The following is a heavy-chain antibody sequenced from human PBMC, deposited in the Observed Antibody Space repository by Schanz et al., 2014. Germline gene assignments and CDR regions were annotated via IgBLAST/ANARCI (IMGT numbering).Heavy chain of an antibody. Sequence: EVQLLESGGGLVQPGGSLRLSCAASGFTFSSYAMSWVRQAPGKGLEWVSAISGSGGDTYYADSVKGRFTISRDNSKNTLYLQMNSLRSEDTAVYYCTRDRGALINHNDALDLWGQGTMVSVSS. CDR1: GFTFSSYA. D-gene: IGHD3-16*01. CDR3: TRDRGALINHNDALDL. V-gene: IGHV3-23*01. CDR2: ISGSGGDT. J-gene: IGHJ3*01.